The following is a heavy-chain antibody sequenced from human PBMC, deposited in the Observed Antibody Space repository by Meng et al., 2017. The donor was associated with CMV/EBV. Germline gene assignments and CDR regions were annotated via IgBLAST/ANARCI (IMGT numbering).Heavy chain of an antibody. CDR2: ISGSGGST. CDR3: AKDPSFEYSSSFDY. D-gene: IGHD6-6*01. Sequence: LSLTCAASGFTFSSYAMSWVRQAPGKGLEWVSAISGSGGSTYYADSVKGRFTISRDNSKNTLYLQMNSLRAEDTAVYYCAKDPSFEYSSSFDYWGQGTLVTVSS. CDR1: GFTFSSYA. J-gene: IGHJ4*02. V-gene: IGHV3-23*01.